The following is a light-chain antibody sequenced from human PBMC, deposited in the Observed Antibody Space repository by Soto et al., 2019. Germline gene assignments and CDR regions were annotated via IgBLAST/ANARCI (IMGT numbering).Light chain of an antibody. V-gene: IGKV3-20*01. CDR3: QQYGYAPWT. Sequence: EIVLPQSPATLSLSPGERATLSGRASQSVGSDLAWYQQKHGQAPRVXIYGASSRQTGIPDRFSGSGSGTECTLTISRLEPEDVEVYYCQQYGYAPWTFGQGTQVDIK. CDR1: QSVGSD. J-gene: IGKJ1*01. CDR2: GAS.